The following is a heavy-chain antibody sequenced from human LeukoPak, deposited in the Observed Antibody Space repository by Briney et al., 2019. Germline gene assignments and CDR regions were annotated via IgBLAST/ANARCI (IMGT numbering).Heavy chain of an antibody. CDR2: ISAYNGNT. Sequence: GASAKVSCKASGYTFTSYGISWVRQAPGQGLEWMGWISAYNGNTNYAQKLQGRVTMTTDTSTSTAYMELRSLRSDDTAVYYCARVKYYYDSSGYYHTSSGYFDYRGQGTLVTVSS. D-gene: IGHD3-22*01. CDR1: GYTFTSYG. V-gene: IGHV1-18*01. J-gene: IGHJ4*02. CDR3: ARVKYYYDSSGYYHTSSGYFDY.